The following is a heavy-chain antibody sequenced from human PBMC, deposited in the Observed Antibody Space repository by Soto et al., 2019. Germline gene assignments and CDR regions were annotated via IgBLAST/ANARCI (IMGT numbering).Heavy chain of an antibody. V-gene: IGHV1-18*01. CDR3: ARKGYIGNGGLDV. J-gene: IGHJ6*02. Sequence: QVQLVQSGAEVKRPGASVKVSCKASGYTLRNYDVAWVRRAPGHGLEWMGWSSISKGKTYYQESLQGRVTMTMDTGTTTAYMEERSLRSDYTAVYYCARKGYIGNGGLDVWLQGTTVTVSS. D-gene: IGHD1-1*01. CDR1: GYTLRNYD. CDR2: SSISKGKT.